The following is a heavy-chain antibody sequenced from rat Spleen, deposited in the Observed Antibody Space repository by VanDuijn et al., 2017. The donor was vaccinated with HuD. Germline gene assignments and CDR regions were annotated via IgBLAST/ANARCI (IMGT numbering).Heavy chain of an antibody. J-gene: IGHJ4*01. CDR2: ISTGGGNT. D-gene: IGHD3-1*01. V-gene: IGHV5-25*01. CDR3: ARPPQGYYVMDA. CDR1: GFTFDNYY. Sequence: EVQLVESGGGLVQPGRSMQLSCAASGFTFDNYYMAWVRQAPTKGLEWVASISTGGGNTYYRDSVKGRFTISRDNAKNTLYLQMDSLRSEDTSTYYCARPPQGYYVMDAWGQGASVTVSS.